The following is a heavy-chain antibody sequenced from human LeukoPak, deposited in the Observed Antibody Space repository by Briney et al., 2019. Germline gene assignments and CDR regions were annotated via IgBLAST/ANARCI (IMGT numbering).Heavy chain of an antibody. Sequence: PSETLSLTCAVYGGSFSGYYWSWIRQPPGKGLEWIGEINHSGSTNYNPSLKSRVTISVDTSKNQFSPKLSSVTAADTAVYYCARRRWRAGIAVAGTVDYWGQGTLVTVSS. J-gene: IGHJ4*02. V-gene: IGHV4-34*01. D-gene: IGHD6-19*01. CDR2: INHSGST. CDR1: GGSFSGYY. CDR3: ARRRWRAGIAVAGTVDY.